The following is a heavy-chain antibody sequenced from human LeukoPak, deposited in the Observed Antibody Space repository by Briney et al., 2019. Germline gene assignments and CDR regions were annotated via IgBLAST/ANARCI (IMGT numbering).Heavy chain of an antibody. CDR1: GYTFTGYY. Sequence: ASVKVSCKASGYTFTGYYMHWVRQAPGQGLEWMGWIDPNSGGTNYAQKFQGRVTMTRDTSISTAYMELSRLRSDDTAVYYCASPSTHLRYCSSTSCQGDDFDIWGQGTMVTVSS. V-gene: IGHV1-2*02. CDR3: ASPSTHLRYCSSTSCQGDDFDI. J-gene: IGHJ3*02. CDR2: IDPNSGGT. D-gene: IGHD2-2*01.